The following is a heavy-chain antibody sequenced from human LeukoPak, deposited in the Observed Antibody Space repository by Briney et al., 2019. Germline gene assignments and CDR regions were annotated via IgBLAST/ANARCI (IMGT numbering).Heavy chain of an antibody. CDR1: GFIFSQYS. CDR2: ISYDGSNK. Sequence: PGGSLRLSCAASGFIFSQYSMNWVRQAPGKGLEWVAVISYDGSNKYYADSVKGRFTISRDNSKNTLYLQMNSLRAEDTAVYYCANTYYYDTAGAFDIWGQGTMVTVSS. J-gene: IGHJ3*02. CDR3: ANTYYYDTAGAFDI. V-gene: IGHV3-30*18. D-gene: IGHD3-22*01.